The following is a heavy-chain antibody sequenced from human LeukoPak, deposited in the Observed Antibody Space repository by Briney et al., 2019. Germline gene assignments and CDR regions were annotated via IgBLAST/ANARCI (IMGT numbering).Heavy chain of an antibody. Sequence: TLSLTCTVSGGSISSGDYYWSWIRQPPGKGLEWIGYIYYSGSTYYNPSLKSRVTISVDTSKNQFSLKLSSVTAADTAVYYCARDRRYDFWSGYIRRGDYYYYGMDVWGQGTTVTVSS. CDR2: IYYSGST. CDR3: ARDRRYDFWSGYIRRGDYYYYGMDV. D-gene: IGHD3-3*01. J-gene: IGHJ6*02. V-gene: IGHV4-30-4*01. CDR1: GGSISSGDYY.